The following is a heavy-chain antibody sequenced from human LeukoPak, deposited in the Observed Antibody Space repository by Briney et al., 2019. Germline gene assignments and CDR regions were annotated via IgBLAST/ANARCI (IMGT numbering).Heavy chain of an antibody. J-gene: IGHJ3*02. V-gene: IGHV3-33*06. CDR1: GFTFSTYG. CDR3: VKERSPFDAFDI. Sequence: GGSLRLSCAASGFTFSTYGMHWVRQAPGKGLEWVAVIWSDGNNRFYADSVKGRFTFSRDDSKNTLSLQMNSLRAEDAAVYYCVKERSPFDAFDIWGQGTMVTVSS. CDR2: IWSDGNNR.